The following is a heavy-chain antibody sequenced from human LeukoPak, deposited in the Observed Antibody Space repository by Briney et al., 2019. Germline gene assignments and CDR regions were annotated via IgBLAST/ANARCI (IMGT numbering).Heavy chain of an antibody. CDR1: GFTFSSYW. Sequence: GGSLRLSCAASGFTFSSYWMHWVRQAPGKGLVWVSRISSAGSSTTYADSVKGRFTISRDNAKNTLYLQMSSPRAEDTAVYYCAREKPYYYDTNGYHNWFDPWGQGTLVTVSS. CDR2: ISSAGSST. CDR3: AREKPYYYDTNGYHNWFDP. D-gene: IGHD3-22*01. V-gene: IGHV3-74*01. J-gene: IGHJ5*02.